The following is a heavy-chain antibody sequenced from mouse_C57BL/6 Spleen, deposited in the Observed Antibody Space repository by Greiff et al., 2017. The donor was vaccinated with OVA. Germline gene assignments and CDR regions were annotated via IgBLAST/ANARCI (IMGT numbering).Heavy chain of an antibody. Sequence: EVQLVESGGGLVKPGGSLKLSCAASGFTFSDYGMHWVRQAPGKGLEWVAYISSGSSTIYYADTVKGRFTISRDNAKNTLFLQMTSLRSDDTAMYYCARAGLRRGYAMDYWGQGTSVTVSS. CDR1: GFTFSDYG. D-gene: IGHD2-4*01. J-gene: IGHJ4*01. V-gene: IGHV5-17*01. CDR3: ARAGLRRGYAMDY. CDR2: ISSGSSTI.